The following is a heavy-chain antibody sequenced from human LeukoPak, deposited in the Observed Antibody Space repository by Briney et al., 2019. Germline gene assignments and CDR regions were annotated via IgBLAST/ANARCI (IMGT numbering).Heavy chain of an antibody. Sequence: ASVKVSCKASGYTFTSYAMHWVRQAPGQRLEWMGWISAYNGNTNYAQKLQGRVTMTTDTSTSTAYMELRSLRSDDTAVYYCAIKHKQWLVPLYWGQGTLVTVSS. J-gene: IGHJ4*02. V-gene: IGHV1-18*01. CDR2: ISAYNGNT. CDR3: AIKHKQWLVPLY. CDR1: GYTFTSYA. D-gene: IGHD6-19*01.